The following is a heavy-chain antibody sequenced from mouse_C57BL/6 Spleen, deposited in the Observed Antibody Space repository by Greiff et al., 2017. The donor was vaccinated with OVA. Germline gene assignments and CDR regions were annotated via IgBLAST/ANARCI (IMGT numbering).Heavy chain of an antibody. Sequence: EVQLVESGGDLVKPGGSLKLSCAASGFTFSSYGMSWVRQTPDKRLEWVATISSGGSYTYYPASVKGRFTISRDNAKNTLYLQMSSLKSEDTAMYYCARHGGYDWFAYWGQGTLVTVSA. V-gene: IGHV5-6*01. CDR2: ISSGGSYT. D-gene: IGHD2-2*01. J-gene: IGHJ3*01. CDR1: GFTFSSYG. CDR3: ARHGGYDWFAY.